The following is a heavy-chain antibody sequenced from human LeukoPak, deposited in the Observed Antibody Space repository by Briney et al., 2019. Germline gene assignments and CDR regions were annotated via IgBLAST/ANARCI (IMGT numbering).Heavy chain of an antibody. Sequence: KPSETLSLTCAVYGGSFSGYYWSWIRQPPGKELEWIGEINHSGSTNYNPSLKSRVTISVDTSKNQFSLKLSSVTAADTAVYYCACGRTGYYDSTGYDGYWGQGTLVTVSS. D-gene: IGHD3-22*01. CDR3: ACGRTGYYDSTGYDGY. CDR1: GGSFSGYY. CDR2: INHSGST. J-gene: IGHJ4*02. V-gene: IGHV4-34*01.